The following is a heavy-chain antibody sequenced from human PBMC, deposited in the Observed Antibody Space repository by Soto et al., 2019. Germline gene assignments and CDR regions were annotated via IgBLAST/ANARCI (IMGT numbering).Heavy chain of an antibody. CDR2: ISAYNGNT. D-gene: IGHD2-2*01. CDR3: ARDRSGYCSSTSCYGYYFDY. CDR1: GYTFTSYG. V-gene: IGHV1-18*01. Sequence: ASVKVSCKASGYTFTSYGISWVRQAPGQGLEWMGWISAYNGNTNYAQKLQGRVTMTTDTSTSTAYMELRSLRSDDTAMYYCARDRSGYCSSTSCYGYYFDYWGQGTLVTVSS. J-gene: IGHJ4*02.